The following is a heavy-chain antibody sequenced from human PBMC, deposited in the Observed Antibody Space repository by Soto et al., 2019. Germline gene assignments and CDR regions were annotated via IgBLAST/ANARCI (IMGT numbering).Heavy chain of an antibody. CDR1: GSSISSYY. D-gene: IGHD3-10*01. CDR2: IYYSGST. V-gene: IGHV4-59*01. J-gene: IGHJ5*02. CDR3: ARVVTMVRGVIVWFAP. Sequence: SETLSLTCTVSGSSISSYYWSWIRQPPGKGLGWIGYIYYSGSTNYNPSLKSRVTISVDTSKNQFSLKLSSVTAADTAVYYCARVVTMVRGVIVWFAPWGQGTLVTVSS.